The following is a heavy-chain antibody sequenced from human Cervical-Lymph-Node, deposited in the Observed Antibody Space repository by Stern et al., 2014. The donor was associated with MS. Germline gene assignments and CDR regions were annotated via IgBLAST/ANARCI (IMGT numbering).Heavy chain of an antibody. Sequence: QVQLVQSGGGVVQPGRSLKLSCAASGFPFSTYGMHWVRQAPGKGLEWVAVIWFDGSNKYYADSVKGRFTISRDNSKNTLYLQMNGLRVEDTAVYYCARRYQKRYNWNFGMDVWGKGTTVTVSP. D-gene: IGHD1-20*01. V-gene: IGHV3-33*01. CDR1: GFPFSTYG. J-gene: IGHJ6*04. CDR2: IWFDGSNK. CDR3: ARRYQKRYNWNFGMDV.